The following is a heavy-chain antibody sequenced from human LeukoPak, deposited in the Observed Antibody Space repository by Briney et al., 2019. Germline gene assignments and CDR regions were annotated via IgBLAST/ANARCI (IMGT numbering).Heavy chain of an antibody. J-gene: IGHJ4*02. Sequence: ASVKVSCKASGYTFTGYYMHWVRQAPGQGLEWMGIINPSGGSTNYAQKFQGRVTMTRDTSTSTVYMELSSLRSEDTAVYYCARASVLEWLLYYWGQGTLVTVSS. CDR2: INPSGGST. CDR1: GYTFTGYY. D-gene: IGHD3-3*01. V-gene: IGHV1-46*01. CDR3: ARASVLEWLLYY.